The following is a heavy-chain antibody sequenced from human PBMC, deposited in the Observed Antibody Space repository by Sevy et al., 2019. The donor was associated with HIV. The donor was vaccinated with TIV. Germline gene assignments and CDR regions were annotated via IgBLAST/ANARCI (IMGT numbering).Heavy chain of an antibody. CDR3: ARGLPHYDFWSGYYSRLSGRRGNFDY. D-gene: IGHD3-3*01. Sequence: ASVKVSCKASGGTFSRHAISWVRQAPGQGLEWMGGIIPIFGRGNYAQQFLGRVTITADESTSTVYMELSSLRSDDTAVYYCARGLPHYDFWSGYYSRLSGRRGNFDYWGQGTLVTVSS. CDR2: IIPIFGRG. J-gene: IGHJ4*02. CDR1: GGTFSRHA. V-gene: IGHV1-69*13.